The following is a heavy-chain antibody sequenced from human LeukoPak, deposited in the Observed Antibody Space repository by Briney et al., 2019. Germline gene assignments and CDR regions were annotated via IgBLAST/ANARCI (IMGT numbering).Heavy chain of an antibody. CDR1: GFTFGSYG. CDR3: AKEFDSSGPNAFDI. J-gene: IGHJ3*02. Sequence: GGSLRLSCAASGFTFGSYGMHWVRQAPGKGLEWVAVISYDGSNKYYADSVKGRFTISRDNSKNTLYLQVNSLRAEDTAVYYCAKEFDSSGPNAFDIWGQGTMVTVSS. D-gene: IGHD3-22*01. V-gene: IGHV3-30*18. CDR2: ISYDGSNK.